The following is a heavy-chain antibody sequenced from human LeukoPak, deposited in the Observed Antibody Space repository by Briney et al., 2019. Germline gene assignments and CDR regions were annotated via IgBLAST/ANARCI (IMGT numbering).Heavy chain of an antibody. D-gene: IGHD2/OR15-2a*01. CDR2: ISNTGDTI. J-gene: IGHJ4*02. CDR1: GFTFSKYA. CDR3: ATLSVFHYFDY. Sequence: GGSLRLSCVASGFTFSKYAMSWVRQAPGKGLEWVSGISNTGDTIYYADSVKGRFTISRDNSKNTLYLEMNSLRAKDMAVYYCATLSVFHYFDYWGQGTLVTVSS. V-gene: IGHV3-23*01.